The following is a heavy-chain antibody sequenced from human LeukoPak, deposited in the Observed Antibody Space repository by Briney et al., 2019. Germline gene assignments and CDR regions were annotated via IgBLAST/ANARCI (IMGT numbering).Heavy chain of an antibody. J-gene: IGHJ6*03. Sequence: GGSLRLSCAASEFSVGSNYMTWVRQAPGKGLEWVSLIYSGGSTYYADSVKGRFTISRDNSKNTLYLQVNSLRAEDTAVYYCARVIAARERAWFGELRLYYYSYIDVWGKGTTVTISS. V-gene: IGHV3-66*01. CDR3: ARVIAARERAWFGELRLYYYSYIDV. CDR2: IYSGGST. D-gene: IGHD3-10*01. CDR1: EFSVGSNY.